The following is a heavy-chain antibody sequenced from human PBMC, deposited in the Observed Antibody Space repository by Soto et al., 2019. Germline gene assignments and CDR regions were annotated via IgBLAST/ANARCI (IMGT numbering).Heavy chain of an antibody. CDR2: ISGSGANT. Sequence: EVQLLESGGDLVQPGGSLRLSCAASGFTFSSYAMSWVRQAPGKGLEWVSTISGSGANTYYAGSVKGRFTISRDNSKNTLYLQMNSLRAEDTAVYYCAKGGAYYYASGTFTPPYYHYYGLDVRGQGTTVTVSS. V-gene: IGHV3-23*01. J-gene: IGHJ6*01. D-gene: IGHD3-10*01. CDR3: AKGGAYYYASGTFTPPYYHYYGLDV. CDR1: GFTFSSYA.